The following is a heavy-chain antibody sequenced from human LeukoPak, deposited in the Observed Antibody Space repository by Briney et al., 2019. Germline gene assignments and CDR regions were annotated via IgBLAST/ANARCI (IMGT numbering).Heavy chain of an antibody. CDR2: ILYDGINK. J-gene: IGHJ4*02. D-gene: IGHD2-15*01. CDR1: GFTFSDYA. V-gene: IGHV3-30-3*01. CDR3: ASQGVVAATLDF. Sequence: PGGSLRLSCAASGFTFSDYAIHWVRQAPGKGLEWVAVILYDGINKYYADSVKGRITISRDNSKNTVYLQMNSLRAEDTAVYYCASQGVVAATLDFWGQGTLVTVSS.